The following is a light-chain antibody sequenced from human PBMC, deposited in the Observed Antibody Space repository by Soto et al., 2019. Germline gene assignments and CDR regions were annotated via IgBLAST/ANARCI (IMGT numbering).Light chain of an antibody. CDR1: SSDVGGYNS. Sequence: QSVLTQPASVSGSPGKSITISCTGTSSDVGGYNSVSWYQQHPGKAPKLMIYEVNNRPSGVSNRFSGSKSGNTASLTISGLQAEDEADYYCSSYTSSSTLVFGGGTKLTVL. J-gene: IGLJ2*01. V-gene: IGLV2-14*01. CDR3: SSYTSSSTLV. CDR2: EVN.